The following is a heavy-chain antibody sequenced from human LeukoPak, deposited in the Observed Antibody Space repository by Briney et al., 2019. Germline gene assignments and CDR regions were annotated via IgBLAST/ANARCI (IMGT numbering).Heavy chain of an antibody. CDR3: AREEGYCSGGSCYSVGYYGMDV. CDR2: IIPIFGTA. Sequence: EASVKVSCKASGGTFSSYAISWVRQAPGQGLEWMGGIIPIFGTANYAQKFQGRVTITADESTSTAYMELSSLRSEDTAVYYCAREEGYCSGGSCYSVGYYGMDVWGQGTTVTVSS. V-gene: IGHV1-69*13. J-gene: IGHJ6*02. CDR1: GGTFSSYA. D-gene: IGHD2-15*01.